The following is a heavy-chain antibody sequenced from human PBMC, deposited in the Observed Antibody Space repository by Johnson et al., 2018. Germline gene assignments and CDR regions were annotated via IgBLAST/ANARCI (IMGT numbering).Heavy chain of an antibody. Sequence: QVQLVQSGGGLVKPGGSLRLSCTASGFTFSDYYLSWIRQAPGKGLDWVSYSSRAGPIYYGDSGRGRFTISRDNAKNSLFLQMNSLRADDTAVYYCARDRVGTKPGYDAFDVWGQGTMVTVSS. D-gene: IGHD7-27*01. J-gene: IGHJ3*01. CDR3: ARDRVGTKPGYDAFDV. V-gene: IGHV3-11*04. CDR1: GFTFSDYY. CDR2: SSRAGPI.